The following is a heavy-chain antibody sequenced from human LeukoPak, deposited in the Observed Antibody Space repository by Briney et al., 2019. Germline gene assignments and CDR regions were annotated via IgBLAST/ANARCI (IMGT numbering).Heavy chain of an antibody. Sequence: GGSLRLSCAPSGFTFSSYAMSWVRQAPGKGLEWVSAISGSGGSTYYADSVKGRFTISRDNSKNTLYLQMNSLRAEDTAVYYCAKDLGDYYDSSGSQYNWFDPWGQGTLVTVSS. CDR3: AKDLGDYYDSSGSQYNWFDP. J-gene: IGHJ5*02. CDR2: ISGSGGST. CDR1: GFTFSSYA. D-gene: IGHD3-22*01. V-gene: IGHV3-23*01.